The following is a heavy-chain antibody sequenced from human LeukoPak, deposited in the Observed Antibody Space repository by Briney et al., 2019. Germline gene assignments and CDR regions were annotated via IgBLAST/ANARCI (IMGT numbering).Heavy chain of an antibody. CDR3: ARVNYDSSGYSIGFDY. D-gene: IGHD3-22*01. CDR2: IYYSGST. Sequence: SETLSLTCTVSGGSISSYYWSWIRQPPGKGLEWIGYIYYSGSTNYNPSLKSRVTISVDTSKNQFSLKLSSVTAADTAVYYCARVNYDSSGYSIGFDYWGQGTLVTVSS. CDR1: GGSISSYY. V-gene: IGHV4-59*01. J-gene: IGHJ4*02.